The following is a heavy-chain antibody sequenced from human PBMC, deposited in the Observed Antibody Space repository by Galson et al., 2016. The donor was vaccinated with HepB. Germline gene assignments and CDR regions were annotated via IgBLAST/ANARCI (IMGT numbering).Heavy chain of an antibody. CDR3: ARGGTPPGLDI. CDR1: ESTFGNHW. J-gene: IGHJ3*02. D-gene: IGHD3-16*01. V-gene: IGHV3-74*03. CDR2: INRDGSGT. Sequence: SLRLSCADSESTFGNHWVYWVRQAPGKGLVWVSKINRDGSGTAYADSVKGRFTISRDNAKNTLYLQMNSLRDEDTALYYCARGGTPPGLDIWGQGTMVTVSS.